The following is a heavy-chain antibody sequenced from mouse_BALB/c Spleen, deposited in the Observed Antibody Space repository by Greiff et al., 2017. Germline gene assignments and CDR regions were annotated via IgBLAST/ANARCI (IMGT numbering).Heavy chain of an antibody. CDR2: IWTGGGT. CDR3: VRDDGYAY. Sequence: QVHVKQSGPGLVAPSQSLSITCTVSGFSLTSYDISWIRQPPGKGLEWLGVIWTGGGTNYNSAFMSRLSISKDNSKSQVFLKMNSLQTDDTAIYYCVRDDGYAYWGQGTLVTVSA. CDR1: GFSLTSYD. D-gene: IGHD2-3*01. V-gene: IGHV2-9-2*01. J-gene: IGHJ3*01.